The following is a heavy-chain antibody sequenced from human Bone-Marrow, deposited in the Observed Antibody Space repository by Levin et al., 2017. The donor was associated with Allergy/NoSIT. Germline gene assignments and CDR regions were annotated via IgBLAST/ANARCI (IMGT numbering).Heavy chain of an antibody. J-gene: IGHJ4*02. CDR2: ISNDGSDK. CDR3: ARPWTIVVVTGVPIEY. V-gene: IGHV3-30-3*01. Sequence: GESLKISCAASGFTFSDYAMHWVRQGPGKGLEWVAVISNDGSDKLYADSVKGRFTISRDNSKNTLYLQMNSLRGEDTAVYYCARPWTIVVVTGVPIEYWGQGTLVTVSS. CDR1: GFTFSDYA. D-gene: IGHD2-21*02.